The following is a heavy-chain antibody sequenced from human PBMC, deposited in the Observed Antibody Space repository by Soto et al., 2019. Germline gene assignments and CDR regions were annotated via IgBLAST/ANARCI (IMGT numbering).Heavy chain of an antibody. CDR3: AKDLIHFDWLLYAPSWGAFDY. Sequence: GGSLRLSCAASGFTFSSYAMSWVRQAPGKGLEWVSAISGSGGSTYYADSVKGRFTISRDNSKNTLYLQMNSLRAEDTAVYYCAKDLIHFDWLLYAPSWGAFDYWGQGTLVTVSS. D-gene: IGHD3-9*01. V-gene: IGHV3-23*01. CDR2: ISGSGGST. CDR1: GFTFSSYA. J-gene: IGHJ4*02.